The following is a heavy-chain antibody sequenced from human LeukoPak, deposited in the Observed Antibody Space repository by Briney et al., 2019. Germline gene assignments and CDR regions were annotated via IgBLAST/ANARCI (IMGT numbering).Heavy chain of an antibody. J-gene: IGHJ4*02. CDR2: ISSSSSYI. CDR1: GFTFSTYV. D-gene: IGHD3-22*01. Sequence: PGGSLRLSCAASGFTFSTYVMNWVRQAPGKGLEWVSSISSSSSYIYYADSVKGRFTISRDNAKNSLYLQMNSLRAEDTAVYYCARDSKSIMVVTGYDFDYWGQGTLVTVSS. V-gene: IGHV3-21*01. CDR3: ARDSKSIMVVTGYDFDY.